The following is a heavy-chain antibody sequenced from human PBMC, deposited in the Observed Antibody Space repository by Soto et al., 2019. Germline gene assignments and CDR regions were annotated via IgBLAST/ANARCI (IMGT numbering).Heavy chain of an antibody. V-gene: IGHV3-23*01. CDR3: ARRPNCSGGSCYSGYYYYYGMDV. J-gene: IGHJ6*02. D-gene: IGHD2-15*01. Sequence: PGGSLRLSCAASGFTFSSYAMSWVRQAPGKGLEWVSAISGSGGSTYYADSVQGRFTISRDNSKNTLYLQMNSLRAEDTAVYYCARRPNCSGGSCYSGYYYYYGMDVWGQGTSVTVS. CDR1: GFTFSSYA. CDR2: ISGSGGST.